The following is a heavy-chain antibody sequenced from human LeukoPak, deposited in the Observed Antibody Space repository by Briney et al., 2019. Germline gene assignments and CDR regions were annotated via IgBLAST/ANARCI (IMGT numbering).Heavy chain of an antibody. CDR1: GGSIRSGDYF. V-gene: IGHV4-30-4*01. Sequence: SSETLPLTCTVSGGSIRSGDYFWTWIRQPPGKGLEWIGYIDYSGSTYYNPSLKSRLTISLDTSKNQFSLKLTSVTAADTAVYSCARSYPPGSGSYVDYWGQGTLVTVSS. D-gene: IGHD3-10*01. J-gene: IGHJ4*02. CDR2: IDYSGST. CDR3: ARSYPPGSGSYVDY.